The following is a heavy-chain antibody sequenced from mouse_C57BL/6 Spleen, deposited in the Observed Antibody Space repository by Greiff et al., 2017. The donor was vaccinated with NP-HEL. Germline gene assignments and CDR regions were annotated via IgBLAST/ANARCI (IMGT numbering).Heavy chain of an antibody. CDR3: AREDGNYKFAY. CDR1: GYTFTSYT. V-gene: IGHV1-4*01. CDR2: INPSSGYT. J-gene: IGHJ3*01. D-gene: IGHD2-1*01. Sequence: VQLQQSGAELARPGDSVKMSCKASGYTFTSYTMHWVKQRPGQGLEWIGYINPSSGYTKYNQKFKDKATLTADKSSSTAYMQLSSLTSEDSAVYYCAREDGNYKFAYWGQGTLVTVSA.